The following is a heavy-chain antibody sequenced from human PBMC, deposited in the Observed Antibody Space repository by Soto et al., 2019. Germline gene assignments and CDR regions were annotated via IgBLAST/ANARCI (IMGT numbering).Heavy chain of an antibody. J-gene: IGHJ4*02. CDR1: GGSISSYY. CDR2: IYYSGST. Sequence: SETLSLTCTVSGGSISSYYWSWLRQPPGKGLEWIGYIYYSGSTNYNPSLKSRVTISVDTSKNQFSLKLSSVTAADTAVYYYARDSKVTKSEYFDYWGQGTLVTVSS. V-gene: IGHV4-59*01. D-gene: IGHD4-17*01. CDR3: ARDSKVTKSEYFDY.